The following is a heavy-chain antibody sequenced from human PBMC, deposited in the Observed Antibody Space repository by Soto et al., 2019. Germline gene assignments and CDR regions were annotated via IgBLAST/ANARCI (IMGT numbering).Heavy chain of an antibody. V-gene: IGHV4-39*01. J-gene: IGHJ6*02. CDR3: ARSAAAGTSAYYYYGMDV. CDR1: CGSISSSSYY. CDR2: IYYSGST. Sequence: PSETLSLTCTVSCGSISSSSYYWGWTRQPPGKGLEWIGSIYYSGSTYYNSSLKSRVTISVDTSKNQFSLKLSSVTAADTAVYYCARSAAAGTSAYYYYGMDVRGQGTTVTVSS. D-gene: IGHD6-13*01.